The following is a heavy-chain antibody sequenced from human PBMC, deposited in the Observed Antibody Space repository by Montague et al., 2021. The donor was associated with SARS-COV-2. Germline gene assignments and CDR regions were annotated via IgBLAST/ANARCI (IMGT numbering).Heavy chain of an antibody. CDR3: ARWYYGSGSYPN. CDR2: IYHSGGT. V-gene: IGHV4-38-2*01. CDR1: GYSISSGYY. Sequence: SETLSLTCSVSGYSISSGYYWGWIRQPPGKGLEWIGNIYHSGGTYYSPSLKSRVTVSVDTSKNQFSLRLSSVTAADTAVYYCARWYYGSGSYPNWGQGTLVTVSS. J-gene: IGHJ4*02. D-gene: IGHD3-10*01.